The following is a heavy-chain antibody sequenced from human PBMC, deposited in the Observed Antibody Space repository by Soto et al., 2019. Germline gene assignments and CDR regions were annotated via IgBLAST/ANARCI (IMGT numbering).Heavy chain of an antibody. CDR1: GDSVSSNSAA. J-gene: IGHJ4*02. Sequence: PSQTLSLTCAISGDSVSSNSAAWNWIRQSPSRGLEWLGRAYYRSRWYSDYAGSGKSRITINADTSKNQFSLHLNSVTPQDTAVYYCARGPSHIAYWGRGTVVTVSS. CDR3: ARGPSHIAY. V-gene: IGHV6-1*01. D-gene: IGHD6-6*01. CDR2: AYYRSRWYS.